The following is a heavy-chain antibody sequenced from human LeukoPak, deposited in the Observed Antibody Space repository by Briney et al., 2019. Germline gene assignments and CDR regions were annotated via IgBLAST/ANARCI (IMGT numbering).Heavy chain of an antibody. CDR3: ARDWSRFGELLYY. V-gene: IGHV3-21*01. CDR1: GFTFSSYS. CDR2: ISSSSSYI. Sequence: PGGSLRLSCAASGFTFSSYSMNWVRQAPGKGLEWVSSISSSSSYIYYADSVKGRFTISRDNAKNSLYLQMNSLRAEDTAVYYCARDWSRFGELLYYWGQGTLVTVSS. J-gene: IGHJ4*02. D-gene: IGHD3-10*01.